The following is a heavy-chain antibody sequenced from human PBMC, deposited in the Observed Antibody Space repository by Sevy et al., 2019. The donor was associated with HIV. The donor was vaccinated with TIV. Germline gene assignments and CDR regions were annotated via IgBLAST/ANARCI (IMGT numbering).Heavy chain of an antibody. CDR1: GFSFSNYN. J-gene: IGHJ4*02. CDR2: IKTETDGGTI. D-gene: IGHD2-8*02. V-gene: IGHV3-15*01. CDR3: TTGHDSGAIFDY. Sequence: GGSLRLSCAASGFSFSNYNMNWVRQAPGKGLEWVGRIKTETDGGTIDYAAPVKDRFTISRDDSKNTLYLEMNTLKTEDTAVYFCTTGHDSGAIFDYWGQGTLVTVSS.